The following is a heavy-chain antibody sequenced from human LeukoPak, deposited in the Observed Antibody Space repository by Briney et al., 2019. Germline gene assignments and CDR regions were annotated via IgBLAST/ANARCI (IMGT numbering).Heavy chain of an antibody. V-gene: IGHV3-21*01. Sequence: PGGSLRLSCAASGFTFSSHWMHWVRQAPGKGLEWVSSISSSSSYIYYADSVKGRFTISRDNAKNSLYLQMNRLRAEDTAVYYCARVWYSSSQPLFEFDYWGQGTLVTVSS. CDR2: ISSSSSYI. CDR3: ARVWYSSSQPLFEFDY. D-gene: IGHD6-13*01. CDR1: GFTFSSHW. J-gene: IGHJ4*02.